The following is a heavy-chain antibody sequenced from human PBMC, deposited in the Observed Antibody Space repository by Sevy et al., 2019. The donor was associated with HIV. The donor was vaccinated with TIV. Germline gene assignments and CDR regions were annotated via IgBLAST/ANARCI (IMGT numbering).Heavy chain of an antibody. D-gene: IGHD3-16*01. Sequence: GGSLRLSCAVSGFSFDSYGMTWVRQAPGKGLEWVSGISGSGTRTYYADSVKGRFIISRDNSKNTLYLQMNSLRSEDKAIYYCAKGGGSHYDPDEIGYYFYYYNMDVWGKWTTVTVSS. CDR2: ISGSGTRT. J-gene: IGHJ6*03. V-gene: IGHV3-23*01. CDR1: GFSFDSYG. CDR3: AKGGGSHYDPDEIGYYFYYYNMDV.